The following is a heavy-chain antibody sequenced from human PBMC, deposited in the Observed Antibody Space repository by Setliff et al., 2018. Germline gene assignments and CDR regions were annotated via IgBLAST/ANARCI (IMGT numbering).Heavy chain of an antibody. J-gene: IGHJ4*02. V-gene: IGHV1-18*01. CDR3: ARSPPTVVVTAIQAIFDY. CDR1: GFTFYTFG. Sequence: ASVKVSCKTSGFTFYTFGFSWVRQAPGQGLEWMGWISAYNGNANYAQKLQGRLTMTTDTSTSTAYMELRSLRSDDTAVYYCARSPPTVVVTAIQAIFDYWGQGTLVTVSS. CDR2: ISAYNGNA. D-gene: IGHD2-21*02.